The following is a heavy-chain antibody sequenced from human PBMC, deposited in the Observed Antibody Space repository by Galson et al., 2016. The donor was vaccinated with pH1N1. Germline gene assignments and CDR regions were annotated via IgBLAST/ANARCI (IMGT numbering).Heavy chain of an antibody. CDR2: IQTNTDGGTT. D-gene: IGHD3-22*01. J-gene: IGHJ4*02. CDR3: TTGEMYHYDSGGSWGY. CDR1: GFTFNKYA. V-gene: IGHV3-15*01. Sequence: SLRLSCAASGFTFNKYAMTWVRQAPGKGLEWVGRIQTNTDGGTTDYAAPVKGRFTISRDDSKDTLFLQMHSLKTEDTAVYYCTTGEMYHYDSGGSWGYWGQGTLVTVSS.